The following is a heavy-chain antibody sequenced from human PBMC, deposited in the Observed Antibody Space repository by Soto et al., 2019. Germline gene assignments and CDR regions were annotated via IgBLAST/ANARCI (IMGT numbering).Heavy chain of an antibody. V-gene: IGHV4-59*01. CDR2: IYYSGST. D-gene: IGHD6-13*01. J-gene: IGHJ6*03. CDR3: ARLGYSQQLVPNYYYYYYMDV. CDR1: GGSISSYY. Sequence: NPSETLSLTCTVSGGSISSYYWSWIRQPPGKGLEWIGYIYYSGSTNYNPSLKSRVTISVDTSKNQFSLKLSSVTAADTAVYYCARLGYSQQLVPNYYYYYYMDVWGKGTTVTVSS.